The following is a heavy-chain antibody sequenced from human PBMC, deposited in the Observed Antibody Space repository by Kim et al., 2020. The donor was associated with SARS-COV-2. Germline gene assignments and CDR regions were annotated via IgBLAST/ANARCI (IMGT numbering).Heavy chain of an antibody. CDR1: GFTFSTYA. CDR3: GTGGCLDC. V-gene: IGHV3-23*01. Sequence: GGSLRLSCAASGFTFSTYAMSWVRQAPGKGLEWVSFISGSGGSTYYTASVMRRLTITCGNSTNTPILQKNNRRADDTAGYYCGTGGCLDCWRQGTL. J-gene: IGHJ1*01. CDR2: ISGSGGST. D-gene: IGHD2-21*01.